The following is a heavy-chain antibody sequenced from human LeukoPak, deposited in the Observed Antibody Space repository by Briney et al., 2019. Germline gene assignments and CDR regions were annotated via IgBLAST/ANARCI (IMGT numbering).Heavy chain of an antibody. J-gene: IGHJ4*02. Sequence: PGGSLRLSCAASGFIFDDYAMHWVRQAPGKGLEWVSGINWNGGSTGYVDSVKGRFTISRDNAKNVLFLQMNNLRPEDTAFYYCARGEWDLRDWGQGTLVIVSS. V-gene: IGHV3-20*04. CDR1: GFIFDDYA. D-gene: IGHD1-26*01. CDR2: INWNGGST. CDR3: ARGEWDLRD.